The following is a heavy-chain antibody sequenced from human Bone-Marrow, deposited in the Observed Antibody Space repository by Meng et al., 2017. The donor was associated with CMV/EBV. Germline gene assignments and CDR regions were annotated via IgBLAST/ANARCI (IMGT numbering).Heavy chain of an antibody. D-gene: IGHD4-17*01. CDR1: GFTLSDYY. J-gene: IGHJ6*02. CDR3: ARDRLPDYGDSYGMDV. V-gene: IGHV3-11*01. Sequence: GESLLIFCAASGFTLSDYYRTWIRQAPGKGLEWISYISSSGTNIYFADSVGGRFTISRDSAKNSLYLQMNSLRAEDSAVYFRARDRLPDYGDSYGMDVRGQGTTVTVSS. CDR2: ISSSGTNI.